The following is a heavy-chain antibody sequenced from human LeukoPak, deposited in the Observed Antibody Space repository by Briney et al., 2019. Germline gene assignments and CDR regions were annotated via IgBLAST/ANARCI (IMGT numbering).Heavy chain of an antibody. J-gene: IGHJ5*02. Sequence: GASVKVSCKASGYTFTGYYMHWVRQAPGQGLEWMGWINPNSGGTNYAQKFQGRVTMTRDTSISTAYMEPSSLRSEDTAVYYCARGYSYGLGWFDPWGQGTLVTVSS. CDR1: GYTFTGYY. CDR2: INPNSGGT. D-gene: IGHD5-18*01. V-gene: IGHV1-2*02. CDR3: ARGYSYGLGWFDP.